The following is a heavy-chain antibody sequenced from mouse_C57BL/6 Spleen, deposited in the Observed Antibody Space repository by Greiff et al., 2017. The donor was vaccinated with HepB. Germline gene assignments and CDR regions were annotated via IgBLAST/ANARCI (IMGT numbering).Heavy chain of an antibody. CDR1: GFTFSDYY. V-gene: IGHV5-16*01. CDR2: INYDGSST. J-gene: IGHJ4*01. Sequence: EVQLVESEGGLVQPGSSMKLSCTASGFTFSDYYMAWVRQVPEKGLEWVANINYDGSSTYYLDSLKSRFIISRDNAKNILYLQMSSLKSEDTATYYCARERDGYSYAMDYWGQGTSVTVSS. CDR3: ARERDGYSYAMDY. D-gene: IGHD2-3*01.